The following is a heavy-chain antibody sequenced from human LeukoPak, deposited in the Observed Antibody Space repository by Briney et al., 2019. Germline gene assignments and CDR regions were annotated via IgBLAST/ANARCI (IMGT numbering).Heavy chain of an antibody. D-gene: IGHD3-22*01. J-gene: IGHJ4*02. CDR1: GTSISSGGYF. V-gene: IGHV4-30-4*08. CDR3: ARAGDYYDSSGYYSFDY. CDR2: IYYNGVA. Sequence: SQTLSLTCTVSGTSISSGGYFWSWIRQRPGEGLEWIAYIYYNGVASYNTSLKSRVTISVDTSKNQFSLKLSSVTAADTAVYYCARAGDYYDSSGYYSFDYWGQGTLVTVSS.